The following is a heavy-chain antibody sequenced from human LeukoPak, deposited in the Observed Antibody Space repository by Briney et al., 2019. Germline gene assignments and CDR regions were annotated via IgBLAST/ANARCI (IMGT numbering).Heavy chain of an antibody. CDR1: GFTFSSNY. CDR2: ISGSGSTK. Sequence: GGSLRLSCAASGFTFSSNYMSWVRQAPGKGPEWVSYISGSGSTKYYADSVKGRFTISRDNALNSLHLQMSSLRDEDTAVYYCATLRPRQQLVVDHWGQGTLVTVSS. D-gene: IGHD6-13*01. J-gene: IGHJ4*02. CDR3: ATLRPRQQLVVDH. V-gene: IGHV3-11*04.